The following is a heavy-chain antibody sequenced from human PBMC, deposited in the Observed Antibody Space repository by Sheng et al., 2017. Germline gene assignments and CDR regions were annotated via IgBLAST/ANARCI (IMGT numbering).Heavy chain of an antibody. V-gene: IGHV3-73*02. J-gene: IGHJ5*02. D-gene: IGHD2-15*01. CDR3: TRVAQPRTWRFDP. CDR2: IRNRANNYAT. CDR1: GITLSDST. Sequence: EVQLVESGGGLVQPGESLKLSCVASGITLSDSTVHWVRQAPGSGLEWVGRIRNRANNYATEYGESVKGRFSISRDDSKNTAYLEMSSLKTEDTAVYYCTRVAQPRTWRFDPWGQGNLV.